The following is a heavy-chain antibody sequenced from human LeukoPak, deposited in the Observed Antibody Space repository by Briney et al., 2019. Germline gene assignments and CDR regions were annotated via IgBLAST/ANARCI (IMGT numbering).Heavy chain of an antibody. Sequence: SETLSLTCTVSGGSISSSSYYWGWIRQPPGKGLEWIGSIYYSGSTYYNPSLKSRVTISVDTSKNQFSLRLTSVTDTDTAVYYCARDMGRARVNDAFDIWGPGTKVTVSS. V-gene: IGHV4-39*07. D-gene: IGHD3-10*01. CDR3: ARDMGRARVNDAFDI. CDR1: GGSISSSSYY. CDR2: IYYSGST. J-gene: IGHJ3*02.